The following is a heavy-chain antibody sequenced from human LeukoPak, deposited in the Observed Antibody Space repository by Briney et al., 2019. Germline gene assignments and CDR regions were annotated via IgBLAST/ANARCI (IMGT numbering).Heavy chain of an antibody. D-gene: IGHD5-12*01. CDR3: AARYSGYDYVIY. V-gene: IGHV3-48*03. Sequence: GGSLRLSCAASGFTFSSYEMNWVRQAPGKGLEWVSYISSSGSTIYYADSVKGRFTVSRDNAKNTLYLQMNSLRAEDTAVYYCAARYSGYDYVIYWGQGTLVTVSS. CDR2: ISSSGSTI. CDR1: GFTFSSYE. J-gene: IGHJ4*02.